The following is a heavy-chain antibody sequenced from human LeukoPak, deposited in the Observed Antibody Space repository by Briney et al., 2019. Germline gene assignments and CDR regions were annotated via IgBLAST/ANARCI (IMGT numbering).Heavy chain of an antibody. CDR3: ARGSGSYPYGMDV. CDR1: GFTFGDYA. V-gene: IGHV4-59*08. J-gene: IGHJ6*02. CDR2: IYYSGNT. Sequence: GSLRLSCTASGFTFGDYAMSWFRQAPGKGLEWIGYIYYSGNTNYNPSLKSRVTISVDTSKNQFSLKVSSVTAADTAVYYCARGSGSYPYGMDVWGQGTTVTVSS. D-gene: IGHD3-10*01.